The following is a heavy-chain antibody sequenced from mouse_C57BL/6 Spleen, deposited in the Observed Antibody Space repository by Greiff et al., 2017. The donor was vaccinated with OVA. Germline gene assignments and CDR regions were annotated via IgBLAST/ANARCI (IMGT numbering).Heavy chain of an antibody. CDR2: LYPGDGDT. CDR3: ARRDYGSSYFDY. CDR1: GYAFSSYW. V-gene: IGHV1-80*01. D-gene: IGHD1-1*01. J-gene: IGHJ2*01. Sequence: QVQLQQSGAELVKPGASVKISCKASGYAFSSYWMNWVKQRPGKGLEWIGQLYPGDGDTNYNGKFKGKATLTADKSSSTAYMQRSSLTSEDSAVYFGARRDYGSSYFDYWGQGTTLTVSS.